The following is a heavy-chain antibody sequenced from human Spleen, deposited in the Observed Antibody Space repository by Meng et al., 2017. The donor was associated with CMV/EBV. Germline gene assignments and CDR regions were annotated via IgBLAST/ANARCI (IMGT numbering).Heavy chain of an antibody. V-gene: IGHV3-48*03. Sequence: GGSLRLSCAVSGFTFSSYEMNWVRQAPGKGLEWVSYISNGGTTIYYADSVKGRFTISRDNAKNTLYLQMKSLRAEDTAVYYCARGMVGYNYGRPFYYFDYWGQGTLVTVSS. D-gene: IGHD5-18*01. CDR1: GFTFSSYE. CDR3: ARGMVGYNYGRPFYYFDY. CDR2: ISNGGTTI. J-gene: IGHJ4*02.